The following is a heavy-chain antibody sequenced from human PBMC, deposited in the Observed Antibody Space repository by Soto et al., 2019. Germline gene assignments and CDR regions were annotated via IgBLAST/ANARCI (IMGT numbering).Heavy chain of an antibody. J-gene: IGHJ5*02. V-gene: IGHV1-69*13. CDR2: IIPTFGTT. CDR1: GGNFSSNG. D-gene: IGHD4-4*01. CDR3: AGASDSTWYNWLDP. Sequence: AASVKVSCKAPGGNFSSNGIRWVRQAPGQGLELMGGIIPTFGTTNYAHKFRGRVTITADESTGTAYMELSSLRSDDTAVYYCAGASDSTWYNWLDPWGQGTLVTVSS.